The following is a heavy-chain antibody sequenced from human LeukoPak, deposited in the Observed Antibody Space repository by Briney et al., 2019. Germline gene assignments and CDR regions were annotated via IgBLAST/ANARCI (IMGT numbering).Heavy chain of an antibody. CDR2: INLDGSEK. D-gene: IGHD6-25*01. CDR3: ARDYAAGAIGV. V-gene: IGHV3-7*01. CDR1: GFTFNRYW. Sequence: PGGSLRLSCAASGFTFNRYWMTWVRQAPGKGLEWVVNINLDGSEKYYVDSVKGRFTVSRDNAEKSLFLQMNRLRAEDTAVYYCARDYAAGAIGVWGRGTTVTVSS. J-gene: IGHJ6*02.